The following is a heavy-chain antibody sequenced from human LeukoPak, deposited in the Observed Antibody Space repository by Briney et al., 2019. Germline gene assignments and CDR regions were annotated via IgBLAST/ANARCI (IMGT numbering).Heavy chain of an antibody. CDR2: IDSKGTRT. J-gene: IGHJ4*02. CDR1: GFILSNSA. CDR3: AREPPPDIQIGSSGNRKFFDC. Sequence: GGSLRLSCAASGFILSNSAMTWVRQAPGKGLQWVSGIDSKGTRTYYADSVKGRFSISRNNSNNTLFLQMNSLRVEDTAVYYCAREPPPDIQIGSSGNRKFFDCWGQGTLVTVSS. V-gene: IGHV3-23*01. D-gene: IGHD1-14*01.